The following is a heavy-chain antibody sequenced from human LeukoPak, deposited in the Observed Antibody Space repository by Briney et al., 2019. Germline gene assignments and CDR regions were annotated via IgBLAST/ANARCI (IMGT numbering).Heavy chain of an antibody. V-gene: IGHV1-46*01. J-gene: IGHJ6*02. CDR2: VNPSGGST. D-gene: IGHD6-19*01. CDR3: ARAPCSSGWYFSLNYYYYGMDV. Sequence: ASVKVSCKASGYTFTSYYMHWVRQAPGQGLEWMGIVNPSGGSTSYAQKFQGRVTMTRDTSTSTVYMELSSLRSEDTAVYYCARAPCSSGWYFSLNYYYYGMDVWGQGTTVTVSS. CDR1: GYTFTSYY.